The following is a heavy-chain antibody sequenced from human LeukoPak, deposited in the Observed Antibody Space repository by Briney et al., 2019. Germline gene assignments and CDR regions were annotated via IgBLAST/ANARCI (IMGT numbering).Heavy chain of an antibody. CDR2: INHSGST. V-gene: IGHV4-34*01. CDR3: AIYCSSTSCPRRGYYFDY. D-gene: IGHD2-2*01. J-gene: IGHJ4*02. CDR1: GGSFSGHY. Sequence: SETLSLTCAVYGGSFSGHYWSWIRQPPGKGLEWIGEINHSGSTNYNPSLKSRVTISVDTSKNQFSLKLSSVTAADTAVYYCAIYCSSTSCPRRGYYFDYWGQGTLVTVSS.